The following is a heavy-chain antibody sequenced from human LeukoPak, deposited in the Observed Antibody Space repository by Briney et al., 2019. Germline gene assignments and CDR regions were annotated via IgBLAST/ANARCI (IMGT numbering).Heavy chain of an antibody. J-gene: IGHJ5*02. V-gene: IGHV3-53*01. Sequence: GGSLRLSCAASGFTVSSNYMSWVRQAPGKGLEWVSAIYSGGSTYYADSVKGRFTISRDNSKNTLYLQMNSLRAEDTAVYYCARETMVRGVIFPNWFDPWGQGTLVTVSS. CDR3: ARETMVRGVIFPNWFDP. CDR2: IYSGGST. D-gene: IGHD3-10*01. CDR1: GFTVSSNY.